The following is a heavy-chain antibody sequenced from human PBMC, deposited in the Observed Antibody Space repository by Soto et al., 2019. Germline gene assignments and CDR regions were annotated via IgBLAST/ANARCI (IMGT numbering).Heavy chain of an antibody. V-gene: IGHV3-74*01. CDR2: VISDGNTI. J-gene: IGHJ5*02. CDR3: ATAEVDH. Sequence: GSLRLSCSASGFTFGDHWMHWVRQAPGKGLEWVSRVISDGNTIDYADSVKGRFTVSRDNAKSTLYLQMNSLRAEDTAVYYCATAEVDHWGPGTQVTVSS. CDR1: GFTFGDHW.